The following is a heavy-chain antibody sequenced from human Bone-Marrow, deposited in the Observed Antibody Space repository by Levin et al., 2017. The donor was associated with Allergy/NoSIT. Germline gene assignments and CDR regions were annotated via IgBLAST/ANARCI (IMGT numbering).Heavy chain of an antibody. V-gene: IGHV3-53*01. CDR2: IFSDGNS. D-gene: IGHD1-26*01. CDR3: ARHVVGATLDY. CDR1: GFTVSTDY. J-gene: IGHJ4*02. Sequence: GGSLRLSCAASGFTVSTDYISWVRQAPGKGLEWISVIFSDGNSYYADSVKGRFTISRDNSKNTLYLQMNSLRAEDTAVYYCARHVVGATLDYRGQGTLVTVSS.